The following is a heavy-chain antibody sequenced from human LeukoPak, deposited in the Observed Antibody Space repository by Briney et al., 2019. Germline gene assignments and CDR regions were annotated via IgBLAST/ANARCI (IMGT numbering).Heavy chain of an antibody. D-gene: IGHD3-3*01. Sequence: ASVKVSCKASGYTFTGYYMHWVRQAPGQGLEWMGWINPNSGGTNYAQKFQGRVTMTRDTSISTAYMELSRLRSDDTAVYYCARVLSGNEWLLRVADYWGQGTLVTVSS. V-gene: IGHV1-2*02. CDR3: ARVLSGNEWLLRVADY. CDR1: GYTFTGYY. CDR2: INPNSGGT. J-gene: IGHJ4*02.